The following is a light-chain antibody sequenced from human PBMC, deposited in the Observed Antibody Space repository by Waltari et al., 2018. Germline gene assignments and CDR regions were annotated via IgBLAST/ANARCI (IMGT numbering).Light chain of an antibody. J-gene: IGKJ4*01. V-gene: IGKV4-1*01. CDR2: WAS. Sequence: DIVMTQSPESLTVSLGERATINCKSSQNILYSSNNRNYVAWYQQKPGQPPKLPIYWASTRESGVPDRVSGSGSGTDFTLTISSLQAEDVAVYYCQQYYQGADFGGGTKVEIK. CDR1: QNILYSSNNRNY. CDR3: QQYYQGAD.